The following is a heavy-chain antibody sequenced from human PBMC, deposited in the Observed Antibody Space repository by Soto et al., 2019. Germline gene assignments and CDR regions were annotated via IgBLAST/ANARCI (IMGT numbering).Heavy chain of an antibody. Sequence: SETLSLTCSVSGGSISGSYWSWIRQSPGKGLEWLGYVYYTGSTNYSPSLRSRVSISVDTSKNEFSLRLSSVTAADTAVYFCARSVAVPGTHIDYWGQGTQVTVSS. V-gene: IGHV4-59*01. CDR3: ARSVAVPGTHIDY. J-gene: IGHJ4*02. CDR2: VYYTGST. D-gene: IGHD6-19*01. CDR1: GGSISGSY.